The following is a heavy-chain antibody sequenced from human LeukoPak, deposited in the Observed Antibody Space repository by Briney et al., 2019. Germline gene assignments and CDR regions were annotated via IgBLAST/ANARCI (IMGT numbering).Heavy chain of an antibody. D-gene: IGHD1-1*01. CDR1: GGSFSGYY. CDR3: ARGVDDARAGTPPFDH. Sequence: SETLSLTCAVYGGSFSGYYWSWIRQPPGKGLEWIGEINHSGSTNYNPSLKSRVTISVDTSKNQFSLKLSSVTAADTAVYYCARGVDDARAGTPPFDHWGRGTLVTVSS. V-gene: IGHV4-34*01. CDR2: INHSGST. J-gene: IGHJ2*01.